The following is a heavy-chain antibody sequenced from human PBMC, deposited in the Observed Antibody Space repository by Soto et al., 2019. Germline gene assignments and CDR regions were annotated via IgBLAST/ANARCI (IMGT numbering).Heavy chain of an antibody. CDR1: GGSISSSSYY. V-gene: IGHV4-39*01. CDR2: IYYSGST. CDR3: QGYYDSSGVFDY. Sequence: QLQLQESGPGLVKPSETLSLTCTVSGGSISSSSYYWGWIRQPPGKGLEWIGSIYYSGSTYYNPSLKSRVTISVDTSKNQFSLRLSSVTAADTAVYYCQGYYDSSGVFDYWGQGTLVTVSS. J-gene: IGHJ4*02. D-gene: IGHD3-22*01.